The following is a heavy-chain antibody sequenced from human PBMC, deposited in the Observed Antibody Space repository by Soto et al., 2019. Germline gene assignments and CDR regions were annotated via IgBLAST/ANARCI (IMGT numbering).Heavy chain of an antibody. CDR2: INAGNGNT. J-gene: IGHJ5*02. CDR3: ARGLVRGDIALFNWFDP. V-gene: IGHV1-3*01. D-gene: IGHD3-10*01. CDR1: GYTLTTYA. Sequence: ASVKVSCKASGYTLTTYAMHWVRQAPGQRLEWMGWINAGNGNTKYSQKFQDRVTITRDTSANTAYMELRSLTSADTAVYYCARGLVRGDIALFNWFDPWGQGTLVTVSS.